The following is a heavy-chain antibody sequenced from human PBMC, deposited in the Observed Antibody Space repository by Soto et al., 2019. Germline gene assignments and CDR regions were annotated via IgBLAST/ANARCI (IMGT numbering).Heavy chain of an antibody. D-gene: IGHD1-26*01. CDR1: GFTFSTYA. CDR2: ISGGGGST. CDR3: AKVSLGALTFTDYYYYGLDV. Sequence: WWSLRLSCSASGFTFSTYAMNWVLQAPGKGLEWVSAISGGGGSTYYADSVKGRVTSSRDNSKNTLYLQMNSLRAEDTAVYYCAKVSLGALTFTDYYYYGLDVWGQGTTVTVSS. J-gene: IGHJ6*02. V-gene: IGHV3-23*01.